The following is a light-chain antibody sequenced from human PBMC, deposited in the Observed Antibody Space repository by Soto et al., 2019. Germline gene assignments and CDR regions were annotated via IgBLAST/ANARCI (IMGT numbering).Light chain of an antibody. V-gene: IGKV3-20*01. CDR2: GAS. J-gene: IGKJ1*01. Sequence: EIVLTQSPCTLSFSPWERATLCCRASQSVSSSYLAWYQQKPGQAPRLLIYGASSRATGIPDRFSGSGSGTDFTLTISRLEPEDFAVYYCQKYGSSPRKFGQGTKVDIK. CDR1: QSVSSSY. CDR3: QKYGSSPRK.